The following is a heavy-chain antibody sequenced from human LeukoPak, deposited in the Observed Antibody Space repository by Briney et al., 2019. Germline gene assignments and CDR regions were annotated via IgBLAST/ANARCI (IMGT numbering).Heavy chain of an antibody. Sequence: SETLSLTCAVSGYSISSGYYWGWIRQPPGKGLEWIGSIYHSGSTYYNPSLKSRVTISVDTSKNQFSLKLSSVTAADTAVYYCAREFFGPGAFDYWGQGTLVTVSS. CDR3: AREFFGPGAFDY. CDR1: GYSISSGYY. V-gene: IGHV4-38-2*02. D-gene: IGHD3/OR15-3a*01. J-gene: IGHJ4*02. CDR2: IYHSGST.